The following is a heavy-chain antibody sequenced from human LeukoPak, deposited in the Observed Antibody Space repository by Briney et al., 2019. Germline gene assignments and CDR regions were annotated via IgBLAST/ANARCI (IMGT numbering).Heavy chain of an antibody. J-gene: IGHJ6*03. CDR2: TRNKANSYTT. CDR1: GFTFSDHY. Sequence: GGSLRLSCAASGFTFSDHYMDWVRQAPGKGLEWVGRTRNKANSYTTEYAASVKGRFTISRDDSKNSQYLQMNSLKAEDTAVCYCVREYQLLGYYYYYMDVWGKGTTVTVSS. CDR3: VREYQLLGYYYYYMDV. D-gene: IGHD2-2*01. V-gene: IGHV3-72*01.